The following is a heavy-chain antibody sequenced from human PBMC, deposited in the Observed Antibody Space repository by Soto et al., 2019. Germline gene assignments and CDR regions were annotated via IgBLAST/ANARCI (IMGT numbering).Heavy chain of an antibody. CDR3: AKFQYSSSSLNDYYGMDV. D-gene: IGHD6-6*01. Sequence: GGSMIPSCEASGFTFSCDGRHSVRPAPGKGLEWVAVSLYYRTNEYYEDSVKGGFTISRDNAKNSVYLQMNSLRAEDTAVYYCAKFQYSSSSLNDYYGMDVWGKGTTVTVSS. J-gene: IGHJ6*04. CDR2: SLYYRTNE. V-gene: IGHV3-30*18. CDR1: GFTFSCDG.